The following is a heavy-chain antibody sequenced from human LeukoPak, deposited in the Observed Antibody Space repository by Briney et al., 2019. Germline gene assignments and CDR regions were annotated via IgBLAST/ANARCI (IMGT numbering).Heavy chain of an antibody. CDR1: GGSTSSGSYY. J-gene: IGHJ5*02. Sequence: SETLSLTRAVSGGSTSSGSYYGGSIRQPPRNWLEWIGSIYYSGSTYYNPSLKSRVIISVDTSKNQFSLKLSSVTVADTAVYYCENSQAGWFDPWGQGTMVTDPS. CDR3: ENSQAGWFDP. CDR2: IYYSGST. V-gene: IGHV4-39*01. D-gene: IGHD6-25*01.